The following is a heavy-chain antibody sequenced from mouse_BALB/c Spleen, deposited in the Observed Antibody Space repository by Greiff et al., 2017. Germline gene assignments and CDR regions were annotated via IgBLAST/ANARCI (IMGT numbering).Heavy chain of an antibody. CDR3: ARSSGYAMDY. V-gene: IGHV1S137*01. CDR1: GYTFTDYA. Sequence: QVQLQQSGAELVRPGVSVKISCKGSGYTFTDYAMHWVKQSHAKSLEWIGVISTYYGDASYNQKFKGKATMTVDKSSSTAYMELARLTSEDSAIYYCARSSGYAMDYWGQGTSVTVSS. CDR2: ISTYYGDA. J-gene: IGHJ4*01. D-gene: IGHD3-1*01.